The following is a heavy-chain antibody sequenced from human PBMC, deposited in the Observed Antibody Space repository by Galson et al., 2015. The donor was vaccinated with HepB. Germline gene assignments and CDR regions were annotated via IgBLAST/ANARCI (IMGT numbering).Heavy chain of an antibody. CDR3: ARDLGTLFGVVVDAFDI. D-gene: IGHD3-3*01. CDR2: IRNRAEGGTA. V-gene: IGHV3-15*07. J-gene: IGHJ3*02. CDR1: GFSFSKAW. Sequence: SLRLSCATSGFSFSKAWMNWVRQVPGKGLEWVARIRNRAEGGTADYAVSVKDRFNISRDNVDQSLYLQMNSLRPEDTALYFCARDLGTLFGVVVDAFDIWGQGTMVTVSS.